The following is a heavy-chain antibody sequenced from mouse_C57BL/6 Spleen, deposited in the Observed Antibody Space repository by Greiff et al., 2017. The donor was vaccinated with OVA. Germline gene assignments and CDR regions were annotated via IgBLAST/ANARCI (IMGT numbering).Heavy chain of an antibody. V-gene: IGHV1-26*01. CDR1: GYTFTDYY. D-gene: IGHD2-5*01. CDR3: ASYSNYLFAY. CDR2: INPNNGGT. J-gene: IGHJ3*01. Sequence: EVQLPQSGPELVKPGASVKISCKASGYTFTDYYMNWVKQSHGKSLEWIGDINPNNGGTSYNQKFKCKATLTVDKSSSTAYMELRSLTSEDSAVYYCASYSNYLFAYWGQGTLVTVSA.